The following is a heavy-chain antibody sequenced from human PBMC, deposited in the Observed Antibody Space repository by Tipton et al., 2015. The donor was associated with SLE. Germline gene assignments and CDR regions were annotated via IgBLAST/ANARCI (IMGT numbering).Heavy chain of an antibody. D-gene: IGHD3-22*01. J-gene: IGHJ3*02. CDR1: GGSISSSSYY. V-gene: IGHV4-39*07. Sequence: LRLSCTVSGGSISSSSYYWGWIRQPPGKGLEWIGSIYYSGSTYYNPSLKSRVTISVDTSKNQFSLKLSSVTAADTAVYYCARDKKVVVITHDAFDIWGQGTMVTVSS. CDR3: ARDKKVVVITHDAFDI. CDR2: IYYSGST.